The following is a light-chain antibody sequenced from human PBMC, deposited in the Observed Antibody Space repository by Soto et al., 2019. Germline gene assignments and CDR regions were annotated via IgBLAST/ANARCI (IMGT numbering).Light chain of an antibody. V-gene: IGKV1-9*01. Sequence: IQLTQSPSSLSASVGDRVTITCRASQDINSYLAWYQQKPGKAPKLLIYTASTLQTGVPSGFSGAGSGTDFTLTISSPQPEDIATYYCQQLKSYPYTFGQGTKLEI. CDR2: TAS. CDR3: QQLKSYPYT. J-gene: IGKJ2*01. CDR1: QDINSY.